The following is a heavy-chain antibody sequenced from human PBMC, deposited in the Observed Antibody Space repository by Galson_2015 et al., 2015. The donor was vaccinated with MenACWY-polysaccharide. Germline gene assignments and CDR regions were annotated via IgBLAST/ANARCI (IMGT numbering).Heavy chain of an antibody. CDR3: ARVVRRKYSYSDY. CDR1: GYTFNSYD. J-gene: IGHJ4*02. V-gene: IGHV1-8*01. Sequence: SVKVSCKASGYTFNSYDINWVRQATGQGLEWMGWMNPSSGNTGYAQKFQGRVTMTRDTSINTAHMELSSLRYEDTAVYYCARVVRRKYSYSDYWGQGTLVTVSS. CDR2: MNPSSGNT. D-gene: IGHD5-18*01.